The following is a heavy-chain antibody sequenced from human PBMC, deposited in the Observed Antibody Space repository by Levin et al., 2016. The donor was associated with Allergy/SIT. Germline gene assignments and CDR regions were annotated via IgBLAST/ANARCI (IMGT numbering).Heavy chain of an antibody. CDR2: IRPDGSNK. CDR3: ARDVSYYAFDM. V-gene: IGHV3-30*02. J-gene: IGHJ3*02. D-gene: IGHD3-10*01. CDR1: GFTFSTSG. Sequence: GESLKISCAASGFTFSTSGMHWVRQAPGKGLEWVAFIRPDGSNKYYAVSVKGRFTISRDNSKNTLYLQMNSLRAEDTAVYYCARDVSYYAFDMWGQGTMVTVSS.